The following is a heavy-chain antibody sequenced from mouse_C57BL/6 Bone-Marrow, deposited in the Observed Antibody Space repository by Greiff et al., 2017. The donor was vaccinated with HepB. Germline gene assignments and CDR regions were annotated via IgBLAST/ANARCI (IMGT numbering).Heavy chain of an antibody. CDR1: GYSITSGYD. D-gene: IGHD2-3*01. Sequence: EVKLVESGPGMVKPSQSLSLTCTVTGYSITSGYDWHWIRHFPGNKLEWMGYIRYSGSTNYNPSLKSRISITHDTSKNHFFLKLNSVTTEDTATYYCARVDDYSSFAYWGQGTLVTVSA. V-gene: IGHV3-1*01. CDR2: IRYSGST. J-gene: IGHJ3*01. CDR3: ARVDDYSSFAY.